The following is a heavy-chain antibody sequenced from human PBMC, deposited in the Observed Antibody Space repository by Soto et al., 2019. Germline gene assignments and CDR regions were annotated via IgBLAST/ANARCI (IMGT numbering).Heavy chain of an antibody. J-gene: IGHJ4*02. CDR1: GFPFSSYG. Sequence: QVQLVESGGGVVQPGRSLRLSCAASGFPFSSYGMPWFRQAPGKGLAWVALISYDGSNKFYTDSVKGRFTISRDNSKNTLYLEMSSLRAEDTAVYYCAGGQYYFDYCGQGTLVSVSS. CDR2: ISYDGSNK. V-gene: IGHV3-30*03. CDR3: AGGQYYFDY. D-gene: IGHD2-15*01.